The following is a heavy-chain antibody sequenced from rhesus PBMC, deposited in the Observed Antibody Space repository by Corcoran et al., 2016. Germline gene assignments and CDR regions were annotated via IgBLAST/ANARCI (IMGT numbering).Heavy chain of an antibody. J-gene: IGHJ4*01. CDR1: GGSISDDYY. Sequence: QVQLQESGPGLVKPSETLFLTCAVSGGSISDDYYWSWIRKPPGKGLEWSGYIYGSGGGTNYNPSLKNRVTISIDTSKNQFSLKLSSVTAADTAVYYCARERFLGGFDYWGQGVLVTVSS. CDR2: IYGSGGGT. CDR3: ARERFLGGFDY. V-gene: IGHV4-106*01. D-gene: IGHD3-40*01.